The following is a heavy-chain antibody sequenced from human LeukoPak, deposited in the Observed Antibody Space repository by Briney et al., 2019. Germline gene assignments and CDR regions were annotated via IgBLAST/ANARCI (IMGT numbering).Heavy chain of an antibody. CDR2: IIPMFDAP. D-gene: IGHD2-8*01. V-gene: IGHV1-69*13. Sequence: ASVMVSCKASGGSFSSFVLSWVRQAPGQGLEWMGVIIPMFDAPKYAQKFQGRVTINADDSTSTAYMELNSLKSEDTAVYFCATSFGVWGQGSLVTVSS. J-gene: IGHJ4*02. CDR3: ATSFGV. CDR1: GGSFSSFV.